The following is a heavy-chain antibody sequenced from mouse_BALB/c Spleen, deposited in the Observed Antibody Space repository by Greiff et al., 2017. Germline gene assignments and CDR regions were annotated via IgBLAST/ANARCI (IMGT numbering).Heavy chain of an antibody. Sequence: QVQLQQSGAELAKPGASVKMSCKASGYTFTSYWMHWVNQRPGQGLEWIGYINPSTGYTEYNQKFKDKATLTADKSSSTAYMQLSSLTSEDSAVYYCARNGGLRRAMDYWGQGTSVTVSS. J-gene: IGHJ4*01. V-gene: IGHV1-7*01. D-gene: IGHD2-2*01. CDR2: INPSTGYT. CDR3: ARNGGLRRAMDY. CDR1: GYTFTSYW.